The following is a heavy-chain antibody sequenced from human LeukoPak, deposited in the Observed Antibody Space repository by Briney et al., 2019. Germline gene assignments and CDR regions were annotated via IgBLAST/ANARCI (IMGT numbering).Heavy chain of an antibody. V-gene: IGHV3-23*01. D-gene: IGHD6-13*01. CDR2: IATSDAYT. J-gene: IGHJ4*02. CDR3: AKALRQQPRAYDY. CDR1: GFTFSAYA. Sequence: GGSLRLSCAASGFTFSAYAMTWVRQGPGTGLECVSTIATSDAYTYYADSVQGRFTISRDNSKNTLYLQMDSLRAEDTAIYYCAKALRQQPRAYDYWGQGTLVTVSS.